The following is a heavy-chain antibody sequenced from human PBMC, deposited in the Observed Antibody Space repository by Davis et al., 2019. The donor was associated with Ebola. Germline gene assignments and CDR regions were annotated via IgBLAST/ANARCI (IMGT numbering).Heavy chain of an antibody. J-gene: IGHJ4*02. D-gene: IGHD3-16*02. CDR3: ARGRLMGELSLGGVSGFDY. CDR2: IYYSGST. Sequence: LRLSCTVSGGSISSGDYYWSWIRQPPGKGLEWIGYIYYSGSTYYNPSLKSRVTISVDTSKNQFSLKLSSVTAADTAVYYCARGRLMGELSLGGVSGFDYWGQGTLVTVSS. CDR1: GGSISSGDYY. V-gene: IGHV4-30-4*01.